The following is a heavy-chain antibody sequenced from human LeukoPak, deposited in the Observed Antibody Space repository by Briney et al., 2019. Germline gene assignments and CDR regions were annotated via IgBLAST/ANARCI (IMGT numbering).Heavy chain of an antibody. V-gene: IGHV3-23*01. CDR3: AKARVYYDSSGSSALDY. CDR1: GFTFSSYA. CDR2: ISGSGGST. D-gene: IGHD3-22*01. Sequence: GGSLRLSCAASGFTFSSYAMSWVRQAPGKGLEWVSAISGSGGSTYYADSVKGRFTISRDNSKNTLYLQMNSLRAEDTAVYYCAKARVYYDSSGSSALDYWGQGTLVTVSS. J-gene: IGHJ4*02.